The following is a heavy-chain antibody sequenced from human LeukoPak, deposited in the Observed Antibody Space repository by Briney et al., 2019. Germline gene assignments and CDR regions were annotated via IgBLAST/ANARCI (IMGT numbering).Heavy chain of an antibody. CDR1: GFTFSNYW. Sequence: GGSLRLSCAASGFTFSNYWMTWVRQAPGKGLEWVASIKQDGSEEYYVDSVKGRFTISRDNARNSLYLQMNSLRAEDTAVYYCASPEWLPDSIDIWGQGTMVTVSS. V-gene: IGHV3-7*01. CDR2: IKQDGSEE. D-gene: IGHD3-3*01. CDR3: ASPEWLPDSIDI. J-gene: IGHJ3*02.